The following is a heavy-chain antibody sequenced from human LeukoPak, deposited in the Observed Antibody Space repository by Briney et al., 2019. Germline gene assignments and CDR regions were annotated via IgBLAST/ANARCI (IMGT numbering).Heavy chain of an antibody. V-gene: IGHV4-59*01. J-gene: IGHJ5*02. D-gene: IGHD6-6*01. CDR1: GGSISSYY. CDR2: IYYSGST. CDR3: ARDGYSSSSERFDP. Sequence: PSETLSLTCTVSGGSISSYYWRWIRQPPGKGLEGIGYIYYSGSTNYNPSLKSRVTISVDTSKNQFSLKLSSVTAADTAVYYCARDGYSSSSERFDPWGQGTLVTVSS.